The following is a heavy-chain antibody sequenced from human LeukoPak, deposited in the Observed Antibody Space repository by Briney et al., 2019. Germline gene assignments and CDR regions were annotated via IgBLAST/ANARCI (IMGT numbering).Heavy chain of an antibody. CDR1: GFTFSSHG. V-gene: IGHV3-33*01. Sequence: PGGSLRLSCAASGFTFSSHGFHWVRQAPGKGLEWVALIWYDGSYKYYADSVKGRFSVSRDNSKNTLYLQMNSLRAEDTAVYYCARRRLAAAGLRGVFDYWGQGTLVTVSS. J-gene: IGHJ4*02. CDR2: IWYDGSYK. CDR3: ARRRLAAAGLRGVFDY. D-gene: IGHD6-13*01.